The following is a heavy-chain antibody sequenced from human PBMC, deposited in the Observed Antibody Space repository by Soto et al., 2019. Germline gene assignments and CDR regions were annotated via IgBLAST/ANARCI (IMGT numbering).Heavy chain of an antibody. Sequence: ASETLSLTCTVSGGSISSGGYYWSWIRQHPGKGLEWIGYIYYSGSTYYNPSLKSRVTISVDTSKNQFSLKLSSVTAADTAVYYCARDPLYCSSTSCYPTGYFDYWGQGTLVTVSS. D-gene: IGHD2-2*01. CDR2: IYYSGST. J-gene: IGHJ4*02. CDR3: ARDPLYCSSTSCYPTGYFDY. CDR1: GGSISSGGYY. V-gene: IGHV4-31*03.